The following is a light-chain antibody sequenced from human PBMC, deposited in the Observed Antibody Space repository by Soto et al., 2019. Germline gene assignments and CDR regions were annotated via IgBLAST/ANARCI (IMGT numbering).Light chain of an antibody. CDR3: SSYAGSNLGV. Sequence: QSALTQPPSASGSPGQSVTISCTGTSSYVGGYNYVSWYQQHPGKAPKLMIYEVSKRPSGVPDRFSGSKSGNTASLTVSGLQAEDEADYYCSSYAGSNLGVFGTGTKVTV. V-gene: IGLV2-8*01. CDR2: EVS. CDR1: SSYVGGYNY. J-gene: IGLJ1*01.